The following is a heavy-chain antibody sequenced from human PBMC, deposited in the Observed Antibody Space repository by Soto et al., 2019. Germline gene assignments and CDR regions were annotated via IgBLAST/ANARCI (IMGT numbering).Heavy chain of an antibody. CDR1: GGSFSGYY. V-gene: IGHV4-34*01. J-gene: IGHJ4*02. D-gene: IGHD1-26*01. CDR3: ARGMGGELRRSVDY. CDR2: INHSGST. Sequence: SETLSLTCAVYGGSFSGYYWSWIRQPPGKGLEWIGEINHSGSTNYNPSLKSRVTISVDTSKNQFSLKLSSVTAADTAVYYCARGMGGELRRSVDYWGQETLVTVS.